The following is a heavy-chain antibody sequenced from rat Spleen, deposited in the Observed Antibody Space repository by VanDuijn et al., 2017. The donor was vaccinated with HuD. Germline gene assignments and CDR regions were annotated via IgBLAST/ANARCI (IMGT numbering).Heavy chain of an antibody. J-gene: IGHJ2*01. CDR3: TRGTYFRH. CDR2: LSYDGATT. Sequence: EVQLVESGGGLVQPGRSLKLSCAASGFTFSDYNMAWVLQAPTKGLEWVATLSYDGATTYYRDSVKGRFTFSRDNAKSTLYLQMNNLRSEDTATYYCTRGTYFRHWGQGVMVTVSS. D-gene: IGHD4-6*01. CDR1: GFTFSDYN. V-gene: IGHV5-7*01.